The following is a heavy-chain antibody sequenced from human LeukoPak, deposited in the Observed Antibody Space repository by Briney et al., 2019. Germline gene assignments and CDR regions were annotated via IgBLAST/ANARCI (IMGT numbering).Heavy chain of an antibody. V-gene: IGHV4-31*03. Sequence: SETLSLTCTVSGGSISSGGYYWSWIRQHPGKGLEWIGYIYYSGSTYYNPSLKSRVTISVDTSKNQFSLKLSSVTAADTAVYYCARSMITFGGVIVDPYYFDYWGQGTLVTVSS. J-gene: IGHJ4*02. CDR3: ARSMITFGGVIVDPYYFDY. D-gene: IGHD3-16*02. CDR1: GGSISSGGYY. CDR2: IYYSGST.